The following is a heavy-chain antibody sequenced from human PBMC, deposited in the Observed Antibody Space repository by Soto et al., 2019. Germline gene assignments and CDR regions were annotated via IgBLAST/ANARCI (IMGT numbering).Heavy chain of an antibody. J-gene: IGHJ4*02. V-gene: IGHV4-61*08. D-gene: IGHD2-15*01. Sequence: SETLSLTCTVSGGSISSGDYYWSWIRQPPGKGLEWIGYIYYSGSTNYNPSLKSRVTISVDTSKNQFSLKLSSVTAADTAVYYCARGDCSGGSCYGFDYWGQGTLVTVSS. CDR3: ARGDCSGGSCYGFDY. CDR2: IYYSGST. CDR1: GGSISSGDYY.